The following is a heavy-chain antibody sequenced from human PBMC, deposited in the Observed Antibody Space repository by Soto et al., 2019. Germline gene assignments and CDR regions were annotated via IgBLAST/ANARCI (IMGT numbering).Heavy chain of an antibody. V-gene: IGHV4-4*02. Sequence: SETLSLTCAVSGGSISSSNWWSWVRQPPGKGLEWIGEIYHSGSTNYNPSLKSRVTISVDKSKNQFSLKLSSVTAADTAVYYCARIAVAGPAGAFDIWGQGTMVTVSS. CDR2: IYHSGST. CDR3: ARIAVAGPAGAFDI. J-gene: IGHJ3*02. D-gene: IGHD6-19*01. CDR1: GGSISSSNW.